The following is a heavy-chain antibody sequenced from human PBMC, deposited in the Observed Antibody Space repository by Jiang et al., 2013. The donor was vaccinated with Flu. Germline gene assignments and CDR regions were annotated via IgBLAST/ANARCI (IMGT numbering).Heavy chain of an antibody. CDR1: GFTFDDYA. D-gene: IGHD2-15*01. Sequence: EVQLVESGGGLVQPGRSLRLSCAASGFTFDDYAMHWVRQAPGKGLEWVSGISWNSGSIGYADSVKGRFTISRDNAKNSLYLQMNSLRAEDTALYYCAKALTATSYYYYGMDVWGQGTTV. CDR3: AKALTATSYYYYGMDV. CDR2: ISWNSGSI. J-gene: IGHJ6*02. V-gene: IGHV3-9*01.